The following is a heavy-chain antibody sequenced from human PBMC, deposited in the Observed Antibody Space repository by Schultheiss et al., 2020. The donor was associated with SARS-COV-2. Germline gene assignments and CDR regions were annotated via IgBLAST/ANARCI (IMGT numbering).Heavy chain of an antibody. D-gene: IGHD3-22*01. Sequence: SETLSLTCTVSGGSISNGDHTWSWIRQPPGKDLEWIGEINRGGSTTYNPSLKGRVSISLDMSKNQFSLKLSSVTAADTAVYYCARGQVDVNMMLVVIGFANWFDPWGQGTLVTVSS. J-gene: IGHJ5*02. CDR1: GGSISNGDHT. V-gene: IGHV4-30-2*01. CDR2: INRGGST. CDR3: ARGQVDVNMMLVVIGFANWFDP.